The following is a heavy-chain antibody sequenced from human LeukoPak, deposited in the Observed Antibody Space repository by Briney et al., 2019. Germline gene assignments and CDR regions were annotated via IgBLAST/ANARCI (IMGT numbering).Heavy chain of an antibody. CDR2: IIPIFGTA. CDR3: ARLPRRDFWSGYYRTHNWFDP. V-gene: IGHV1-69*13. D-gene: IGHD3-3*01. J-gene: IGHJ5*02. Sequence: SVKVSCKASGGTFSSYAISWVRQAPGQGLEWMGGIIPIFGTANYAQKFQGRVTITADESTSTAYMELSSLRSEDTAVYYCARLPRRDFWSGYYRTHNWFDPWGQGTPVTVSS. CDR1: GGTFSSYA.